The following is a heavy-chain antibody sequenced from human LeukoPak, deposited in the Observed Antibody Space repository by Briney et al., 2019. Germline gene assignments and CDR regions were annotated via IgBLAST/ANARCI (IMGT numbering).Heavy chain of an antibody. Sequence: GGSLRLSCAASGFTFSSHWMSWVRQAPGKGLEWVANIKEDGSEKKYVDSVKGRFSISRDNAKNSLYLQMNSLRVEDTAVYYCARDYSLNYWGQGTLVTVSS. CDR1: GFTFSSHW. CDR2: IKEDGSEK. V-gene: IGHV3-7*01. D-gene: IGHD2-21*01. J-gene: IGHJ4*02. CDR3: ARDYSLNY.